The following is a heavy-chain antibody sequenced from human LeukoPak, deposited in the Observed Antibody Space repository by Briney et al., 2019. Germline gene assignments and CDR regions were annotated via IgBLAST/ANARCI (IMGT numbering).Heavy chain of an antibody. J-gene: IGHJ6*03. V-gene: IGHV4-59*01. CDR2: IYYSGST. CDR3: ARSSSSAAYYYYMDV. Sequence: SETLSLTCTVSGGSISSYYWSWIRQPPGRGLEWIGYIYYSGSTNYNPSLKSRVTISVDTSKNQFSLKLSSVTAADTAVYYCARSSSSAAYYYYMDVWGKGTTVTVSS. D-gene: IGHD6-6*01. CDR1: GGSISSYY.